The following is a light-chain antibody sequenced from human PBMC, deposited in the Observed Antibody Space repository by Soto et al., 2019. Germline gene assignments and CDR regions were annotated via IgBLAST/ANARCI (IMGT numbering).Light chain of an antibody. CDR2: AAS. Sequence: EIVLTQSPGTLSLSPGERATLSCRASQSISSSYLAWYQQKPGQAPRLLIYAASSRATGIPARVSCSGSGTDMSLTISRLETDDFAVYYWQQYGSSSYTFGQGTQLEIK. V-gene: IGKV3-20*01. CDR3: QQYGSSSYT. J-gene: IGKJ2*01. CDR1: QSISSSY.